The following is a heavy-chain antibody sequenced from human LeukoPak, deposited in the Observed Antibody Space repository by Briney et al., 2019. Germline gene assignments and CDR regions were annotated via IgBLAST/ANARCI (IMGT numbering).Heavy chain of an antibody. V-gene: IGHV4-34*01. D-gene: IGHD4-17*01. Sequence: PSDTLSLTCALYGGPFNVYYWICTREPPGKGLVWIGEIKHSGSTNYNPSLKSRVTISVDTSKNQFSLKLSSVTAADTAVYYCARGTMTTVTYYFDYWGQGTLVTVSS. CDR1: GGPFNVYY. CDR3: ARGTMTTVTYYFDY. J-gene: IGHJ4*02. CDR2: IKHSGST.